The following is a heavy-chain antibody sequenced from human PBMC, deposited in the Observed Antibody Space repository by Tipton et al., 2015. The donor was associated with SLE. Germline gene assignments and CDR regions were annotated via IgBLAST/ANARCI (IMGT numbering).Heavy chain of an antibody. J-gene: IGHJ4*01. CDR2: VYYSGIT. CDR1: GDSISSDF. CDR3: ARRGSLLEQRRHFDL. V-gene: IGHV4-59*12. D-gene: IGHD1/OR15-1a*01. Sequence: GLVKPSETLSLTCIVSGDSISSDFWTWIRQPPGKGLEWIGYVYYSGITNYNPSLKSRVTLSLDTSKNQFSLKLTSVTAADTAVYYCARRGSLLEQRRHFDLWGPGTLVSLSS.